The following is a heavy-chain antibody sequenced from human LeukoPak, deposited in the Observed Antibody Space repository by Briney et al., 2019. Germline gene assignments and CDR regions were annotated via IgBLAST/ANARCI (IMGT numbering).Heavy chain of an antibody. CDR3: AKDGYSSGWYGVHNWFDP. CDR1: GFTFSSYG. J-gene: IGHJ5*02. Sequence: GGSLRLSCAASGFTFSSYGMHWVRQAPGKGLEWVAVISYDGSNKYYADSVKGRFTISRDNSKNTLYLQMNSLRAEDTAVYYCAKDGYSSGWYGVHNWFDPWGQGTLVTVSS. CDR2: ISYDGSNK. V-gene: IGHV3-30*18. D-gene: IGHD6-19*01.